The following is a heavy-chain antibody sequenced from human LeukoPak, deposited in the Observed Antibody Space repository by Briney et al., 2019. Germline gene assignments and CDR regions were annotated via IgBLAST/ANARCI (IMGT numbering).Heavy chain of an antibody. CDR1: GGSISSGGYY. D-gene: IGHD3-9*01. Sequence: PSETLSLTCTVSGGSISSGGYYWSWIRQHPGKGLEWIGYIYYSGSTYYNPSLKSRVTMSVDTSKNQFSLKLNSVTAADTAVYYCAREYYDVLTGDTKGIDFWGQGTLVTVSS. CDR3: AREYYDVLTGDTKGIDF. J-gene: IGHJ4*02. CDR2: IYYSGST. V-gene: IGHV4-31*03.